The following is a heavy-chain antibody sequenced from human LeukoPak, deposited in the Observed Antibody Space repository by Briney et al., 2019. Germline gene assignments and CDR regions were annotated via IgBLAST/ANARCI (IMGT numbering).Heavy chain of an antibody. J-gene: IGHJ6*03. CDR3: ARIGDLGYYYNHYMDV. V-gene: IGHV1-2*02. CDR1: GYTFVAYY. Sequence: ASVKVSCKASGYTFVAYYIHWVRQAPGQGLEWLGWINPHSGGTNYAQKFQGRVTMTRDTSISTAYMELSRLRSDDTAVYYCARIGDLGYYYNHYMDVWGKGTTVTVSS. CDR2: INPHSGGT. D-gene: IGHD3-10*01.